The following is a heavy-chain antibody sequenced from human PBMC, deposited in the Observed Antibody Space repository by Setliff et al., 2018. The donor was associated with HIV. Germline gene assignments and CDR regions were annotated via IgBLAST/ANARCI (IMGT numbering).Heavy chain of an antibody. V-gene: IGHV4-31*03. CDR1: GGSISSGGYY. D-gene: IGHD3-3*01. CDR3: ARVPRITTLRNAFDI. J-gene: IGHJ3*02. Sequence: KPSETLSLTCTVSGGSISSGGYYWSWIRQHPGKGLEWIGYIYTSGSSTYNPSLKSRVTISIDTSKNQFSLKLSSVTAAGTAIYYCARVPRITTLRNAFDIWGQGTMVTVSS. CDR2: IYTSGSS.